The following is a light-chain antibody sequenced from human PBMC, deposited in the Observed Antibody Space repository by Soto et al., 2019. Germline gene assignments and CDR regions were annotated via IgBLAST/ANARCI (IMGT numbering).Light chain of an antibody. CDR1: AGPVTSGHF. CDR2: DTS. CDR3: LLSYSGARGV. V-gene: IGLV7-46*01. Sequence: QAVVTQEPSLTVSPGGTVTLTCASSAGPVTSGHFPYWFQQKPGQAPRTLIYDTSDKHSWTPARFSGSLLGGKAALTLSGAQPEDEADYYCLLSYSGARGVFGGGTKVTVL. J-gene: IGLJ3*02.